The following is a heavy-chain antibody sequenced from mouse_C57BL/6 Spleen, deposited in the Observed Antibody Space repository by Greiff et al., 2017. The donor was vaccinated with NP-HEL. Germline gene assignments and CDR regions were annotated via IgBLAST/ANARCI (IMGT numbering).Heavy chain of an antibody. Sequence: VQLQQSGPELVKPGASVKISCKASGYAFSSSWMNWVKQRPGKGLEWIGRIYPGDGDTNYNGKFKGKATLTADKSSSTAYMQLSSLTSEDSAVYFCARSDITTRDFDYWGQGTTLTVSS. CDR3: ARSDITTRDFDY. CDR1: GYAFSSSW. D-gene: IGHD1-1*01. CDR2: IYPGDGDT. V-gene: IGHV1-82*01. J-gene: IGHJ2*01.